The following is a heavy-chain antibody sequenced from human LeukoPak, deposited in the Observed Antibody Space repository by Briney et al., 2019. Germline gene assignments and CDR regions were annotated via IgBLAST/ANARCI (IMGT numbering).Heavy chain of an antibody. V-gene: IGHV4-39*01. CDR3: ARLSLVRGIIPDY. D-gene: IGHD3-10*01. Sequence: KTSETLSLTCTVSGGSISSSSYYWGWIRQPPGKGLEWIVTIYYSGSTYYTPSLKSRVTISVDTSKNQFSLKLSSVTAADTAVYFCARLSLVRGIIPDYWGQGTLVTVSS. J-gene: IGHJ4*02. CDR1: GGSISSSSYY. CDR2: IYYSGST.